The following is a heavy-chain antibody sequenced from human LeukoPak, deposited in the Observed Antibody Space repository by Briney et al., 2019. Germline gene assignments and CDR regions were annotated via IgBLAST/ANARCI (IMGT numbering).Heavy chain of an antibody. CDR3: ARFGDSSGWSYYYYGMDV. CDR1: GFTFNSYG. D-gene: IGHD6-19*01. Sequence: GRSLRLSCAASGFTFNSYGMHWVRQAPGKGLEWVEVIWYDGSNKFHADSVKGRFTISRDNSKNTLYLQMNSLRAEDTAVYYCARFGDSSGWSYYYYGMDVWGQGPTVTVSS. CDR2: IWYDGSNK. J-gene: IGHJ6*02. V-gene: IGHV3-33*01.